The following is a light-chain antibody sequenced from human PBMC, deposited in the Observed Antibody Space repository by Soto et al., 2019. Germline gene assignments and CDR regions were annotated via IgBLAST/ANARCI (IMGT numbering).Light chain of an antibody. CDR2: DVS. Sequence: QSALTQPASVSGSPGQSITISCTGTSSDVGGYNYVSWYQQHPGKAPKLMIYDVSNRPSGVSNRFSGSKSGNTASLTLSGLQAEDEADYYCSSYTINSTEVFGTGTKLTVL. J-gene: IGLJ1*01. CDR1: SSDVGGYNY. V-gene: IGLV2-14*01. CDR3: SSYTINSTEV.